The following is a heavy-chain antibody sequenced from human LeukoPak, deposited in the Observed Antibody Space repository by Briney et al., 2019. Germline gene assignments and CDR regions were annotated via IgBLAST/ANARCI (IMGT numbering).Heavy chain of an antibody. Sequence: GGSLRLSCAASGFTVSSNYMSWVRQAPGKGLEWVSVIYSGGSTYYADSVKGRFTISRDNSKNTLYLQMNSLRAEDTAVYYCARDRDSYGYSYYYGMDVWGQGTTVTFSS. CDR3: ARDRDSYGYSYYYGMDV. V-gene: IGHV3-66*01. D-gene: IGHD5-18*01. J-gene: IGHJ6*02. CDR1: GFTVSSNY. CDR2: IYSGGST.